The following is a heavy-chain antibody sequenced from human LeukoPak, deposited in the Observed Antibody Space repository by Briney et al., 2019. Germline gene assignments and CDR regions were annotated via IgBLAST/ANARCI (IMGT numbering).Heavy chain of an antibody. Sequence: SETLSLTCTVSGGSISSSSYYWGWIRQPPGKGLEWIGSIYYSGSTYYNPSLKSRVTISVDTSKNQFSLKLSSVTAADTAVYYCARDFPYYYGSGSYYFDYWGQGTLVTVSS. CDR2: IYYSGST. CDR3: ARDFPYYYGSGSYYFDY. V-gene: IGHV4-39*02. J-gene: IGHJ4*02. CDR1: GGSISSSSYY. D-gene: IGHD3-10*01.